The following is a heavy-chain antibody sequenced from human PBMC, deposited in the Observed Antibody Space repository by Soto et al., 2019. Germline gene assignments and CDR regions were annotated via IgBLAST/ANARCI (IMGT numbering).Heavy chain of an antibody. V-gene: IGHV2-5*02. CDR2: IYWDDDK. Sequence: QITLKESGPTLVKPTQTLTLTCTFSGFSLSTSGVGVGWIRQPPGKALEWLALIYWDDDKRYSPSLKSRRTITKDTSKKQVVLTMTNMDPVDTATYYCAHRPSYCSGGSCYSGFDYWGQGTLVTVSS. J-gene: IGHJ4*02. CDR1: GFSLSTSGVG. D-gene: IGHD2-15*01. CDR3: AHRPSYCSGGSCYSGFDY.